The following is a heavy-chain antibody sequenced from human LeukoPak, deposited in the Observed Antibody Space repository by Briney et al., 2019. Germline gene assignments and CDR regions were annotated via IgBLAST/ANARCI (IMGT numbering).Heavy chain of an antibody. V-gene: IGHV1-2*02. Sequence: ASVKVSCKASGYSFTGYYIHWVRQAPGQGLEWMGWINPNNGGANFAQRFQGRVTMTRDTSISTAYMELSRLRSDDTAIYYCAKDQNTGYAYNWFDPWGKGTLVSSSS. J-gene: IGHJ5*02. CDR3: AKDQNTGYAYNWFDP. D-gene: IGHD5-12*01. CDR1: GYSFTGYY. CDR2: INPNNGGA.